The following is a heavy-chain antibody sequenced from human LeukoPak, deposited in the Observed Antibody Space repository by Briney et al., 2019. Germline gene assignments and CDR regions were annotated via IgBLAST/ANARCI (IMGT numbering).Heavy chain of an antibody. CDR3: TRQLGELLSGTLFYYYLDV. Sequence: GRCLRLSCAASGFTFSGSAMHWVRQASGKGLEWLGHIRSEANTYATTYAVSEKGRFTISRDDSKNTAYLQMNRLKTEDTAVYYCTRQLGELLSGTLFYYYLDVWGKGTTVTVSS. D-gene: IGHD3-10*01. CDR2: IRSEANTYAT. V-gene: IGHV3-73*01. J-gene: IGHJ6*03. CDR1: GFTFSGSA.